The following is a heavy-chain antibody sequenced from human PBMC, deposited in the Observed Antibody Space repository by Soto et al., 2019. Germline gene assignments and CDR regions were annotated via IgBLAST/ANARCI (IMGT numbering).Heavy chain of an antibody. CDR1: GFTFSSYG. D-gene: IGHD3-3*01. Sequence: QVQLVESGGGMVQPGRSLRLSCAASGFTFSSYGMHWVRQAPGKGLEWVAVIWYDGSNKYYADSVKGRFTISRDNSKNTLYLQMNSLRAGDTAVYYCARHRDGYNTLPFDYWGQGTLVTVSS. V-gene: IGHV3-33*01. J-gene: IGHJ4*02. CDR2: IWYDGSNK. CDR3: ARHRDGYNTLPFDY.